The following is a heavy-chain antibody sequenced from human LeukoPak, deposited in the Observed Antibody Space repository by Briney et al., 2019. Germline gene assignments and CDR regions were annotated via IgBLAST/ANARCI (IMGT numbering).Heavy chain of an antibody. Sequence: GGSLRLSCAASGFSFDDYGMSWVRQAPGKGLEWVSGINWNGGSTGYADSVKGRFTISRDNAKNSLSLQMNSLRVEDTALYYCARGGISIFGVVIYMDVWGKGTTVTVSS. CDR1: GFSFDDYG. D-gene: IGHD3-3*01. CDR2: INWNGGST. V-gene: IGHV3-20*04. J-gene: IGHJ6*03. CDR3: ARGGISIFGVVIYMDV.